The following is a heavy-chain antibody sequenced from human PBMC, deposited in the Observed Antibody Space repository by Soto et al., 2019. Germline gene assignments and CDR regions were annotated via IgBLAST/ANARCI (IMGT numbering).Heavy chain of an antibody. CDR3: ASPLIRGVITTYFDY. V-gene: IGHV3-30-3*01. Sequence: QVQLVESGRGVVQPGRSLRLSCAASGFTFSSYAMHWVRQAPGKGLEWVAVISYDGSDKYYADSVKGRFTISRDNPKNTLSLQMNSLRVEDTAVYYCASPLIRGVITTYFDYWGQGTLVTVSS. D-gene: IGHD3-10*01. J-gene: IGHJ4*02. CDR1: GFTFSSYA. CDR2: ISYDGSDK.